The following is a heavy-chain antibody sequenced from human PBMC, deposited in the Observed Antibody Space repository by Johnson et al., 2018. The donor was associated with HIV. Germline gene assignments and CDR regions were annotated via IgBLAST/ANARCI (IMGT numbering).Heavy chain of an antibody. J-gene: IGHJ3*02. CDR3: ARDLGVVVATNAFDI. D-gene: IGHD2-15*01. V-gene: IGHV3-20*04. CDR1: GFTFDDYG. Sequence: VQLVESGGGVVRPGGSLRLSCAAAGFTFDDYGMSWVRQAPGKGLEWVSGINWNGVRTGYLDSMKGRFTISRDNAKNSLYLQMNSLRVEDTALYYCARDLGVVVATNAFDIWGQGTMVTVSS. CDR2: INWNGVRT.